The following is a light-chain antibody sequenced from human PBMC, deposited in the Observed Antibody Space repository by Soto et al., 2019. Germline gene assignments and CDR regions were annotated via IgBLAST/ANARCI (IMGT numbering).Light chain of an antibody. CDR2: DST. Sequence: TQSTATLSLSPADRATISCRASQSIHTSLAWYQQKSGKPPRLVIYDSTLRANGVPDRFGGSRSGTEFTLTINSLEPEDFAVYYCQQRNVWPPITFGQGTRLEI. V-gene: IGKV3-11*01. J-gene: IGKJ5*01. CDR3: QQRNVWPPIT. CDR1: QSIHTS.